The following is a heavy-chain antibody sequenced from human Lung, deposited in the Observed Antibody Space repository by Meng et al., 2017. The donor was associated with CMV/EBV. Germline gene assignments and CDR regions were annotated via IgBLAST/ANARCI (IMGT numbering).Heavy chain of an antibody. J-gene: IGHJ4*02. CDR2: VRYCWRTE. V-gene: IGHV3-30*02. CDR3: VRDVSAFGEVVTYYFDF. D-gene: IGHD3-10*01. Sequence: HWVRPAPGKGLGLVSFVRYCWRTELYANYVKGRFTNSQNHPKDTLYLQMNNLRVEDTALYFCVRDVSAFGEVVTYYFDFWGPGTLVTVSS.